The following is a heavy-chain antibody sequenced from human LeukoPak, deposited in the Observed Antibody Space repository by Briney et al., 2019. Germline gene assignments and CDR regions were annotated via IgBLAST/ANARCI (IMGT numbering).Heavy chain of an antibody. CDR2: MNPNSGNT. Sequence: ASVKVSCKASGYTFTSYDINWVRQATGQGLEWMGWMNPNSGNTGYAQKFQGRVTMTRNTSISTAYMELSSLRSEDTAVYYCARDSTVCSSTSCYPGDAFDIWGQGTMVTVSS. V-gene: IGHV1-8*01. J-gene: IGHJ3*02. CDR1: GYTFTSYD. CDR3: ARDSTVCSSTSCYPGDAFDI. D-gene: IGHD2-2*01.